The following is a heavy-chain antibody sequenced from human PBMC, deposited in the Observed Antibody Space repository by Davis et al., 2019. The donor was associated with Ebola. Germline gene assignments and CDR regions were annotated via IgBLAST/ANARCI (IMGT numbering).Heavy chain of an antibody. CDR2: IKQDGSEK. CDR3: ASPLRFLEWLSLNV. J-gene: IGHJ6*04. CDR1: GFTFSSYA. Sequence: GESLKISCAASGFTFSSYAMSWVRQAPGKGLEWVANIKQDGSEKYYVDSVKGRFTISRDNAKNSLYLQMNSLRAEDTAVYYCASPLRFLEWLSLNVWGKGTTVTVSS. D-gene: IGHD3-3*01. V-gene: IGHV3-7*03.